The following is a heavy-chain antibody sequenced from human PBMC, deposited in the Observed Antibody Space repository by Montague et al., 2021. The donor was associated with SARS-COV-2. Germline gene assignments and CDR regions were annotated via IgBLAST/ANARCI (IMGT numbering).Heavy chain of an antibody. J-gene: IGHJ6*02. CDR2: INHSGST. CDR1: GGSFSGYY. D-gene: IGHD1-7*01. V-gene: IGHV4-34*01. CDR3: ARGRTGTTFYYYYYYGMDV. Sequence: SETLSLTCAVYGGSFSGYYWSWIRQPPGKGLEWIGEINHSGSTNYNPSLKSRVTISVVTSKNQFSLKLSSVTAADTAVYYCARGRTGTTFYYYYYYGMDVWGQGTTVTVSS.